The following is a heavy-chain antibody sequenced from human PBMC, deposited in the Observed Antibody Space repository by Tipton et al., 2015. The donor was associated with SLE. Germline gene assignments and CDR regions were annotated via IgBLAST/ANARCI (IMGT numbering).Heavy chain of an antibody. J-gene: IGHJ6*03. CDR2: INHSGST. CDR1: GGSFSGYY. Sequence: TLSLTCAVYGGSFSGYYWSWIRQPPGKGLEWIGEINHSGSTNYNPSLKSRVTISVDTPKNQFPLKLSSVTAADTAVYYCARENYDFWSGYYEDYYMDVWGKGTTVTVS. V-gene: IGHV4-34*01. D-gene: IGHD3-3*01. CDR3: ARENYDFWSGYYEDYYMDV.